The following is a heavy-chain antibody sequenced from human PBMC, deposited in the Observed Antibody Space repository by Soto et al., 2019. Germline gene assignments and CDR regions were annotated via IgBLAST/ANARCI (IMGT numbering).Heavy chain of an antibody. V-gene: IGHV3-11*06. J-gene: IGHJ4*02. D-gene: IGHD1-7*01. CDR2: ISSSSSYT. CDR3: ARANWNYGPDY. Sequence: NPGGSLRLSCAASGFTFSDYYMSWIRQAPGKGLEWVSYISSSSSYTNYADSVKGRFTISRDNAKNSLYLQMNSLRAEDTAVYYCARANWNYGPDYWGQGTLVTVSS. CDR1: GFTFSDYY.